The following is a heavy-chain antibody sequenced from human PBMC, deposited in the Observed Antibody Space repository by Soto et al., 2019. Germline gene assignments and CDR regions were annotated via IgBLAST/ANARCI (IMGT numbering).Heavy chain of an antibody. D-gene: IGHD2-8*02. V-gene: IGHV5-51*01. CDR1: GYAFSSYW. J-gene: IGHJ5*02. Sequence: PGESLKISCQGSGYAFSSYWIAWVRQMPGKGLEWMGIIYPGDSDTRYSPSFQGQVTISDDKSITTAYLQWSSLKASDTAMYYCARGYCTATICDPWFDPWGQGTLVTVSS. CDR2: IYPGDSDT. CDR3: ARGYCTATICDPWFDP.